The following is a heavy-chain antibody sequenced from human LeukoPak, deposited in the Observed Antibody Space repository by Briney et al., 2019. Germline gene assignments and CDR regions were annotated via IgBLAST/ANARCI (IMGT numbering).Heavy chain of an antibody. J-gene: IGHJ3*02. CDR1: GGSISSGGYY. D-gene: IGHD6-13*01. V-gene: IGHV4-31*03. CDR2: IYYSGST. CDR3: ARDTGTVLWAFDI. Sequence: PSETLSLTCTVSGGSISSGGYYWSWIRQHPGKGLEWIGYIYYSGSTYYNPSLKSRVTISVDTSKNQFSLKLSSVTAADTAVYYCARDTGTVLWAFDIWGQGTMVTVSS.